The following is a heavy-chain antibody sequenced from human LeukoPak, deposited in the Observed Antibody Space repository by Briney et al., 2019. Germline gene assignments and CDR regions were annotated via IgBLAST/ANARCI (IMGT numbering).Heavy chain of an antibody. CDR2: IIPIFGTA. D-gene: IGHD1-26*01. CDR1: GGTFSSYA. Sequence: GASVKVSCKASGGTFSSYAISWVRQAPGQGLEWMGGIIPIFGTANYARKFQGRVTITTDESTSTAYMELSSLRSGDTAVYYCARALSGSYSYDAFDIWGQGTMVTVSS. J-gene: IGHJ3*02. CDR3: ARALSGSYSYDAFDI. V-gene: IGHV1-69*05.